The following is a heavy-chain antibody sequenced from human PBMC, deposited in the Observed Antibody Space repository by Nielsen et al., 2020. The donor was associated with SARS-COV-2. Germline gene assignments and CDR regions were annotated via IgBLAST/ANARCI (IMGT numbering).Heavy chain of an antibody. Sequence: GESLKISCAVSGLTFNIYAMSWVRQAPGKGLEWVSGISSSGSKTHDADSAKGRFIISRDNSKDTLYLQMNSLGVDDTAMYYCARGGAAAVIDNWGQGTLVTVPS. CDR1: GLTFNIYA. D-gene: IGHD6-13*01. V-gene: IGHV3-23*01. CDR3: ARGGAAAVIDN. J-gene: IGHJ4*02. CDR2: ISSSGSKT.